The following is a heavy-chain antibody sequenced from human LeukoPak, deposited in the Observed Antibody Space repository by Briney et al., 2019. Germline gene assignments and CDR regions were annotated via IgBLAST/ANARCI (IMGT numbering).Heavy chain of an antibody. D-gene: IGHD3-22*01. CDR3: ARGRVYYDSRSTFDY. V-gene: IGHV1-2*02. CDR2: INPNSGGT. CDR1: GYTFTGYY. J-gene: IGHJ4*02. Sequence: ASVKVSCKASGYTFTGYYMHWVRQAPGQGLEWMGWINPNSGGTNYAQKFQGRVTMTRDTSISTAYMELSRLRSDDTAVYYCARGRVYYDSRSTFDYWGQGTLATVSS.